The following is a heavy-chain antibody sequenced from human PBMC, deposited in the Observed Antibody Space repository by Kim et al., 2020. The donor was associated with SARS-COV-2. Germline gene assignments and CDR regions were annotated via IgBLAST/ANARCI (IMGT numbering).Heavy chain of an antibody. D-gene: IGHD2-2*01. V-gene: IGHV4-59*01. CDR2: IYYSGST. Sequence: SETLSLTCTVSGGSISSYYWSWIRQPPGKGLEWIGYIYYSGSTNYNPSLKSRVTISVDTSKNQFSLKLSSVTAADTAVYYCASAHRIPTSKSEAFDIWGQGTMVTVSS. CDR3: ASAHRIPTSKSEAFDI. J-gene: IGHJ3*02. CDR1: GGSISSYY.